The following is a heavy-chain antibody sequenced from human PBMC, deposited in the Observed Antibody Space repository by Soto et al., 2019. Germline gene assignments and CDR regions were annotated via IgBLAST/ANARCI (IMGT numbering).Heavy chain of an antibody. D-gene: IGHD3-3*01. Sequence: QVQLVQSGVEVKKPGSSVRVSCMTSGGSFSGYVFTWVRQAPGQGLEWMGRIIPVHNITNYAESLQGRVTISADTSSTTTYMELNNLRSDDTAVYFCGRAKSIFGIVTDVYDIWGQGTMVIVSS. CDR1: GGSFSGYV. CDR3: GRAKSIFGIVTDVYDI. CDR2: IIPVHNIT. V-gene: IGHV1-69*04. J-gene: IGHJ3*02.